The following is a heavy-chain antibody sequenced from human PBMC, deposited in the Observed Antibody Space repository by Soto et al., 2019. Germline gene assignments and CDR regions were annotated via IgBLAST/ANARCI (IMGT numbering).Heavy chain of an antibody. CDR2: VSAGGGSA. CDR1: GFTFSTSA. CDR3: AKPGSTNWYLFHY. D-gene: IGHD6-13*01. Sequence: GGSLRLSCAASGFTFSTSAMSWVRQAPGKGLEWVSTVSAGGGSADYADSVKGRFIISRDNSRNTLYLQLNSLRAEDTAVYYCAKPGSTNWYLFHYWGQGTLDTVSS. V-gene: IGHV3-23*01. J-gene: IGHJ4*02.